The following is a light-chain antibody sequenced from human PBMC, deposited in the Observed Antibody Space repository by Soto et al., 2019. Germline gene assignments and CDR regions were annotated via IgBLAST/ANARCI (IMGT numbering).Light chain of an antibody. Sequence: VLTQSPGTLSLSPGERATLSCRASQSVNNNYLAWYQQKPGQSPRLLIYGASIRATAIPDRFSGSGSGTDFTLTISSLQSEDFAVYYCQQHNNWPLTFGGGTKVDIK. CDR3: QQHNNWPLT. V-gene: IGKV3D-20*02. CDR2: GAS. J-gene: IGKJ4*01. CDR1: QSVNNNY.